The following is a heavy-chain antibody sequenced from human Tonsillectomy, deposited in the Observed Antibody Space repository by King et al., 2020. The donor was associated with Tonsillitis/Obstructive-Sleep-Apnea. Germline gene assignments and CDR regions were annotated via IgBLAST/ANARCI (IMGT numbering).Heavy chain of an antibody. CDR1: GYIFTSQW. D-gene: IGHD2/OR15-2a*01. CDR2: IYPDDSDT. Sequence: VQLVQSGAEVKKPGESLKISCKGSGYIFTSQWIAWVRQMPGKGLEWMGIIYPDDSDTRYSPSFQGQVTISADKSISTAYLQWSSLKASDTAMYYCARTLDYDYDAMDVWGQGTTVTVSS. J-gene: IGHJ6*02. V-gene: IGHV5-51*03. CDR3: ARTLDYDYDAMDV.